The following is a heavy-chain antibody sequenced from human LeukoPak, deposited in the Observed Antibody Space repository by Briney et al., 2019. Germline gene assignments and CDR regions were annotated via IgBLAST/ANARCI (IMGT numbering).Heavy chain of an antibody. V-gene: IGHV3-7*01. CDR3: AKAFNSSWHN. D-gene: IGHD6-13*01. CDR2: INQDGSEK. J-gene: IGHJ4*02. CDR1: GFTFSSYW. Sequence: GGSLRLSCAASGFTFSSYWMSWVRQAPGKGLEWVANINQDGSEKYYVDSVKGRFTISRDNARNSLYPQMNSLRAEDTAVYYCAKAFNSSWHNWGQGTLVTVSS.